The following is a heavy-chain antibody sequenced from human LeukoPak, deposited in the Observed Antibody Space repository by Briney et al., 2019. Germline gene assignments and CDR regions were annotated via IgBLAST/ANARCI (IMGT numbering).Heavy chain of an antibody. V-gene: IGHV1-24*01. D-gene: IGHD6-19*01. J-gene: IGHJ5*02. CDR3: ARPNTSGWFDGWFDP. Sequence: ASVKVSCKVSGYTLTELSMHWVRQAPGKGLEWMGGFDPEDGETIYAQKFQGRVTMTEDTSTDTAYMELSSLRSEDTAVYYCARPNTSGWFDGWFDPWGQGPLVTVSS. CDR2: FDPEDGET. CDR1: GYTLTELS.